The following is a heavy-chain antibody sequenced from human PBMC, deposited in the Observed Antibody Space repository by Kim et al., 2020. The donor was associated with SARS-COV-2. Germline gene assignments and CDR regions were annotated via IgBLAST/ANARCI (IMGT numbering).Heavy chain of an antibody. CDR1: GFTVSSNY. J-gene: IGHJ3*02. D-gene: IGHD3-9*01. V-gene: IGHV3-53*01. Sequence: GGSLRLSCAASGFTVSSNYMSWVRQAPGKGLEWVSVIYSDGSTYYADSVKGRFTISRDNSKNTLYLQMNSLRAEDTAVYYCARDGVFWRWSHRRGDAFDIWGQGTMVTVSS. CDR3: ARDGVFWRWSHRRGDAFDI. CDR2: IYSDGST.